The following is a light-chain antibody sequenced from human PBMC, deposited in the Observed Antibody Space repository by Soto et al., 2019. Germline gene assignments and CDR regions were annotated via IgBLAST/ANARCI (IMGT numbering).Light chain of an antibody. Sequence: EIVLTQSPGTPSLCPGERATLSCKTSQSSGSNFLAWYQHKPGQAPRLLIYASSNRATGIPDRFSDSASGTDFPLTINRLEPEDFAVYYCQLYGISPHFGQGTPLEIK. CDR1: QSSGSNF. CDR3: QLYGISPH. J-gene: IGKJ5*01. CDR2: ASS. V-gene: IGKV3-20*01.